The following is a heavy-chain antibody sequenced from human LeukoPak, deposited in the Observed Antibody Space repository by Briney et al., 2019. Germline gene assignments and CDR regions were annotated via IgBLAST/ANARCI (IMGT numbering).Heavy chain of an antibody. CDR3: ARDLGGVGATGY. J-gene: IGHJ4*02. D-gene: IGHD1-26*01. CDR1: GGSISSSSYY. Sequence: SETLSLTCTVSGGSISSSSYYWGWIRQPPGKGLEWIGSIYYSGSTYYNPSLKSRVTISVDTSKNQFSLRLSSVTAADTAVYFCARDLGGVGATGYWGQGTLVTVSS. V-gene: IGHV4-39*02. CDR2: IYYSGST.